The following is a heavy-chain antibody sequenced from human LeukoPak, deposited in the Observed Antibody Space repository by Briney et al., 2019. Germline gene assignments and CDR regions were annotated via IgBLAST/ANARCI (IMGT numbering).Heavy chain of an antibody. CDR3: AKDHTLVDTAMSFDY. CDR1: GFTFDDYA. J-gene: IGHJ4*02. CDR2: ISWNSGSI. D-gene: IGHD5-18*01. Sequence: PGRSLRLSCAASGFTFDDYAMHWVRQAPGKGLEWVSGISWNSGSIGYADSVKGRFTISRDNAKNSLYLQMNSLRAEDTALYYCAKDHTLVDTAMSFDYWGQGTLVTVSS. V-gene: IGHV3-9*01.